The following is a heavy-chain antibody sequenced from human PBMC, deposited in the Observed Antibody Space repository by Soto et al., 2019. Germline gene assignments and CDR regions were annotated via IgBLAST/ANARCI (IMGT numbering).Heavy chain of an antibody. CDR2: IYYSGST. D-gene: IGHD4-4*01. V-gene: IGHV4-39*01. CDR3: ARTGYSNYADY. Sequence: PSETLSLTCTVSGGSISSSSDYWGWIRQPPGKELEWIGSIYYSGSTYYNPSLKSRVTISVDTSKNQFSLKLSSVITADTAVYYCARTGYSNYADYWGQGTLVTLSS. CDR1: GGSISSSSDY. J-gene: IGHJ4*02.